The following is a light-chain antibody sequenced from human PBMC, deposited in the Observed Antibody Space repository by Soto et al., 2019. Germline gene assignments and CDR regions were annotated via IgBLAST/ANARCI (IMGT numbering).Light chain of an antibody. J-gene: IGKJ5*01. CDR1: QSLLYNNTYNY. V-gene: IGKV2-28*01. CDR2: FGS. Sequence: IGMSQSPLTLPVTPGGPASISCRSSQSLLYNNTYNYLDWYVQKPGQSPQLLIYFGSNRAPGVPDRFSGSGSGTDFTLKINRVEAENVGTYYCIHVRQRATFRQGTRLESK. CDR3: IHVRQRAT.